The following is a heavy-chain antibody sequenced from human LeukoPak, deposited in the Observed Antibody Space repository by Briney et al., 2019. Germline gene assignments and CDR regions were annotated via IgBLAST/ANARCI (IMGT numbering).Heavy chain of an antibody. CDR3: ARHHSDYYSSGWSPMDY. Sequence: SETLSLTCTVSGGSISSYYWSWIRQPPGKGLEWIGYIYYSGSTNYNPSLKSRVTISVDTSKNQFSLKLSSVTAADTAVYYCARHHSDYYSSGWSPMDYWGQGTLVTVSS. CDR1: GGSISSYY. D-gene: IGHD6-19*01. J-gene: IGHJ4*02. V-gene: IGHV4-59*08. CDR2: IYYSGST.